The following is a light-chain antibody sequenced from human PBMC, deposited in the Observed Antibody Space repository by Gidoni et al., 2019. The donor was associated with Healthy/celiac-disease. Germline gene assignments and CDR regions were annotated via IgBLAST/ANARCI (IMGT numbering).Light chain of an antibody. J-gene: IGKJ5*01. CDR3: QQRSNWPPRRT. CDR1: QSVSSY. CDR2: DAS. Sequence: EIVLTQSQATLSLSPGERATLSCRASQSVSSYLAWYQQKPGQAPRLLIYDASTRATGIPARFSGSGSGTDFTLTISSLVPEDFAVYYCQQRSNWPPRRTFXQXTRLEIK. V-gene: IGKV3-11*01.